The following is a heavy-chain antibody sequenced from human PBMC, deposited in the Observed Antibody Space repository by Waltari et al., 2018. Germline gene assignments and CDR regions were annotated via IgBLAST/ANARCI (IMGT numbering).Heavy chain of an antibody. CDR3: ARGHWTRQEYFDY. D-gene: IGHD1-1*01. V-gene: IGHV3-30-3*01. Sequence: QVPPVEPGGGVVKPGRYLSLACAASGFTLRRYDMHWVRQAPAKGLEWVAVISYDGSNKYYADSVKGRFTISRDNSKNTLYLQMNSLRAEDTAVYYCARGHWTRQEYFDYWGQGTLVTVSS. CDR2: ISYDGSNK. CDR1: GFTLRRYD. J-gene: IGHJ4*02.